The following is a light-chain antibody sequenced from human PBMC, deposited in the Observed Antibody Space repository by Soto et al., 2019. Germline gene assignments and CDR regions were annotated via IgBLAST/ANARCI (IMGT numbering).Light chain of an antibody. J-gene: IGLJ2*01. V-gene: IGLV2-14*03. CDR2: DVS. Sequence: QSVLTQPASVSGSPGQSITISCTGTSSDIGGSNYVSWYQQHPGEAPKLIIYDVSYRPSGISNRFSGSKSGNTASLTISRLQAADEADYFCSSFGGSTTRFGGGTKVTVL. CDR1: SSDIGGSNY. CDR3: SSFGGSTTR.